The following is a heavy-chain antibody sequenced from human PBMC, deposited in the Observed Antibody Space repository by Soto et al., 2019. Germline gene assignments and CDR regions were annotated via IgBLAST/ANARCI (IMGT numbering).Heavy chain of an antibody. D-gene: IGHD6-19*01. J-gene: IGHJ6*03. Sequence: GGSLRLSCAASGFTFSSYAMSWVRQAPGKGLEWVSAISGSGGSTYYADSVKGRFTISRDNSKNTLYLQMNSLRAEDTAVYYCAKTGIAVAVGLTDYYYYYMDVWGKGTTVTVSS. V-gene: IGHV3-23*01. CDR2: ISGSGGST. CDR3: AKTGIAVAVGLTDYYYYYMDV. CDR1: GFTFSSYA.